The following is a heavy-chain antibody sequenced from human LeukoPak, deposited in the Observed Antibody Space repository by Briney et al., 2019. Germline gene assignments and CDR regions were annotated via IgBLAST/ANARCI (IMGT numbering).Heavy chain of an antibody. V-gene: IGHV3-23*01. CDR1: GFTFSSYA. CDR3: ANGGGYSGSYYFDY. Sequence: GSLRLSCAASGFTFSSYAMSWVRQAPGKGLEWVSVISGSGGSTYYADSVKGRFTISRDNSKNTLYLQMSSLRAEDTAVYYCANGGGYSGSYYFDYWGQGTLVTVSS. CDR2: ISGSGGST. J-gene: IGHJ4*02. D-gene: IGHD1-26*01.